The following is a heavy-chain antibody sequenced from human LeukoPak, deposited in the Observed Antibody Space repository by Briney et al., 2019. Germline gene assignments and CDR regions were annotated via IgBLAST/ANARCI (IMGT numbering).Heavy chain of an antibody. Sequence: GGSLRLSCAASGFTFSSYEMNWVRQAPGKGLEWVSHITSSGNTIYYADSVKGRFTISRDNAKNSLYLQINSLRAEDTAVYYCARLTTMTTTGGPFDYWGQGTLVTVSS. CDR1: GFTFSSYE. J-gene: IGHJ4*02. CDR3: ARLTTMTTTGGPFDY. CDR2: ITSSGNTI. V-gene: IGHV3-48*03. D-gene: IGHD4-17*01.